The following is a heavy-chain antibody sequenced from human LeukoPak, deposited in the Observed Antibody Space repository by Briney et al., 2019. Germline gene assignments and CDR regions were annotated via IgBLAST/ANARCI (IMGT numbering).Heavy chain of an antibody. V-gene: IGHV4-39*07. D-gene: IGHD1-26*01. J-gene: IGHJ5*02. CDR3: ARVSGVSFPFDP. CDR1: GGSISSSSYY. CDR2: IYYSGST. Sequence: SETLSLTCTVSGGSISSSSYYWGWIRQPPGKGLEWIGSIYYSGSTYCNPSLKSRVTISVDTSKNQFSLKLSSVTAADTAVYYCARVSGVSFPFDPWGQGTLVTVSS.